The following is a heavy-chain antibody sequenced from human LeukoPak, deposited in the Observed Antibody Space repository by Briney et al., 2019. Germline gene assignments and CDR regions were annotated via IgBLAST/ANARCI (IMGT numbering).Heavy chain of an antibody. CDR3: AREYDSSRDWFDP. J-gene: IGHJ5*02. D-gene: IGHD3-22*01. CDR2: IYYSGST. CDR1: GGSISSYY. Sequence: PSETLSLTCTVSGGSISSYYWSWIRQPPGKGLEWIGYIYYSGSTNYNPSLKSRVTISVDTSKNQFSLKLSSVTAADTAVYYCAREYDSSRDWFDPWGQGTLVTVSS. V-gene: IGHV4-59*01.